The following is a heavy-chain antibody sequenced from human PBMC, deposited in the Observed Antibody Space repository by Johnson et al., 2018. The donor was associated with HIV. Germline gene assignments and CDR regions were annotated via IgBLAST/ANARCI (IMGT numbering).Heavy chain of an antibody. CDR2: ISWDGGST. V-gene: IGHV3-43*01. Sequence: VQLVESGGVVVQPGGSLRLSCAASGFTFDDYTMHWVRQAPGKGLEWVSLISWDGGSTYYADSVKGRFTISRDNSKNSLYLQMYSMRTEDTALYYCAKGLRRITMIVVAWGQGTMVTVSS. CDR3: AKGLRRITMIVVA. CDR1: GFTFDDYT. J-gene: IGHJ3*01. D-gene: IGHD3-22*01.